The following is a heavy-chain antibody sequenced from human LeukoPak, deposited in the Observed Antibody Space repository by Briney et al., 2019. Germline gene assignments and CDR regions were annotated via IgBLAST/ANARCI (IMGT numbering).Heavy chain of an antibody. Sequence: GGSLRLSCAASGFTFSNYAMSWVRQAPGKGLEWVSASSGSGGSTHYADSVKGRFTISRDNSKNTLYLQMNSLRAGDTAVYYCAKYAGLYYSDYWGHGTLVTVSS. CDR1: GFTFSNYA. CDR3: AKYAGLYYSDY. D-gene: IGHD2-2*01. CDR2: SSGSGGST. J-gene: IGHJ4*01. V-gene: IGHV3-23*01.